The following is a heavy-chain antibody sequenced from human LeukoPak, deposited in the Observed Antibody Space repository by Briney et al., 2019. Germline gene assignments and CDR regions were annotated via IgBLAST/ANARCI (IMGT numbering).Heavy chain of an antibody. Sequence: SGPTLVKPTQTLTLTCTFSGFSLSTSGVGVGWIRQPPGKALEWLALIYWDDDKRYSPSLKSRLTITKDTSKNQEVLTLTEMDPEDTATYYCAHRPVSYFDGSDFDPWGQGTLVTVSS. CDR1: GFSLSTSGVG. D-gene: IGHD3-22*01. CDR2: IYWDDDK. V-gene: IGHV2-5*02. CDR3: AHRPVSYFDGSDFDP. J-gene: IGHJ5*02.